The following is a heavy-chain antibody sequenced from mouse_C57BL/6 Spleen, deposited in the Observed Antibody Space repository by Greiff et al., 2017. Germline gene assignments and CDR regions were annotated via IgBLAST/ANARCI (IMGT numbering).Heavy chain of an antibody. CDR2: IYPRDGST. V-gene: IGHV1-78*01. Sequence: VQLQESDAELVKPGASVKISCKVSGYTFTDHTIHWMKQRPEQGLEWIGYIYPRDGSTKYNEKFKGRATLTADKSSSTAYMQLNSLTSEDSAVYFCARLYDGYYYAMDYWGQGTSVTVSS. J-gene: IGHJ4*01. CDR3: ARLYDGYYYAMDY. D-gene: IGHD2-3*01. CDR1: GYTFTDHT.